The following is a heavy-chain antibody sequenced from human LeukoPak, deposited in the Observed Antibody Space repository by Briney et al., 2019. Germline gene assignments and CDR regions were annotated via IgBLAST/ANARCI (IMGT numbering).Heavy chain of an antibody. CDR3: ARGVGYSYASFDY. D-gene: IGHD5-18*01. CDR1: GGSFSGYY. V-gene: IGHV4-34*01. Sequence: SETLSLTCAVYGGSFSGYYWSWIRQPPGKGLEWIGEINHSGSTNYNPSLKSRVTISVDTSKNQFSLKLSSVTAADTAVYYCARGVGYSYASFDYWDQGTLATVSS. J-gene: IGHJ4*02. CDR2: INHSGST.